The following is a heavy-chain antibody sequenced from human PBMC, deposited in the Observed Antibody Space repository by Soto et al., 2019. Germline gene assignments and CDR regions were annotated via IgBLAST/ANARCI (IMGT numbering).Heavy chain of an antibody. CDR1: GGTFSSYA. CDR2: IIPIFGTA. Sequence: QVQLVQSGAEVKKPGSSVKVSCKASGGTFSSYAISWVRQAPGQGLEWMGGIIPIFGTANYAQKFQGRVTITADESTSSAYMDVSSLRSEDTAVYYCARWAHYYDEHYFDYWGQGTLVTVSS. V-gene: IGHV1-69*01. CDR3: ARWAHYYDEHYFDY. D-gene: IGHD3-22*01. J-gene: IGHJ4*02.